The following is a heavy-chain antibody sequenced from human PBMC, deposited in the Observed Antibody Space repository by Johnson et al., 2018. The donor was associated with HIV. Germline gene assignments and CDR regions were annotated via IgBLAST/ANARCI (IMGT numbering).Heavy chain of an antibody. D-gene: IGHD5-12*01. Sequence: VQLVESGGGVVQPGTSLRLSCAASGFTFSSFAMHWVRQAPGKGLEWMAFISYDGSNKYYADSVKGRFTISRDNSKNTLYLQMNSLRAEDTAVYYCARTLRPRRDTFDIWGQGTMVTVSS. V-gene: IGHV3-30*04. J-gene: IGHJ3*02. CDR1: GFTFSSFA. CDR2: ISYDGSNK. CDR3: ARTLRPRRDTFDI.